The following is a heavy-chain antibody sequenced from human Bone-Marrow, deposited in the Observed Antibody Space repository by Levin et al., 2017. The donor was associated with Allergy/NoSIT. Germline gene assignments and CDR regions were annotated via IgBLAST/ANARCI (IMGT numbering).Heavy chain of an antibody. CDR1: GHRLSSANY. Sequence: PSETLSLTCAVSGHRLSSANYWAWIRQVPGEGLEWIGSVHHTERSYYNPSLRSRVRMSVDTSKNHLFLNVSSVTASDTAIYYCARIGVKGLHVAFDIWGQGTAVSVTS. J-gene: IGHJ3*02. D-gene: IGHD2-8*01. V-gene: IGHV4-38-2*01. CDR3: ARIGVKGLHVAFDI. CDR2: VHHTERS.